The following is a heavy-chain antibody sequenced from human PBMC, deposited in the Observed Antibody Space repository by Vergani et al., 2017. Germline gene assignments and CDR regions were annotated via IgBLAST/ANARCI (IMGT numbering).Heavy chain of an antibody. Sequence: EVALVPSGPEMRKPGESLTISCKGSEYSFGNYWIGWVRQMPGKGLEWMGIIYPADSDTSYSPSFQGQVTISADKSISTAFLQWDSLKASDTALYYCARHTTYTDSWGQGTLVTVSS. J-gene: IGHJ4*02. CDR2: IYPADSDT. CDR3: ARHTTYTDS. V-gene: IGHV5-51*01. CDR1: EYSFGNYW. D-gene: IGHD1-1*01.